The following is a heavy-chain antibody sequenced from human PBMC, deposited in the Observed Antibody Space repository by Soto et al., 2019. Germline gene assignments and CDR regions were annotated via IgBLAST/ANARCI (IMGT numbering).Heavy chain of an antibody. Sequence: SETLSLTCTVSGGSMRSDNYFWSWIRQPPGKGLEWIGYINHSGSTNYNPSLKSRVTISVDTSKNQFSLKLSSVTAADTAVYYCARGRDLSFDYWGQGTLVTVSS. V-gene: IGHV4-30-4*01. CDR3: ARGRDLSFDY. CDR1: GGSMRSDNYF. J-gene: IGHJ4*02. CDR2: INHSGST.